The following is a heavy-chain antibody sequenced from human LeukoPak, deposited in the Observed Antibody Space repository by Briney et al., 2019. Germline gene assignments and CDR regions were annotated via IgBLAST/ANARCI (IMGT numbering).Heavy chain of an antibody. V-gene: IGHV1-8*01. CDR2: MNPNSGNT. J-gene: IGHJ4*02. CDR1: GYTFTSYD. Sequence: ASVKVSCKASGYTFTSYDINWVRQATGQGLEWMGWMNPNSGNTGYAQKFQGRVTMTRNTSISTAYMELSSLRSEDTDVYYCARVGSGTPQDSFDYCSQGTLVTVSS. D-gene: IGHD2-15*01. CDR3: ARVGSGTPQDSFDY.